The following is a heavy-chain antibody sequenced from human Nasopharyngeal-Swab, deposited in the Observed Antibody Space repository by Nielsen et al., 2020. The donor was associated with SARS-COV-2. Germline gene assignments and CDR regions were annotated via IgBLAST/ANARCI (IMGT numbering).Heavy chain of an antibody. D-gene: IGHD4-17*01. Sequence: GSLRLSCTVAGGSIRSYYWSWIRQPPGKEQEWIGYIYYSGSTNYNPSLKSRVTISVDTSKNQFSLKLSSVTAADTAVYYCARDLLYGDFYYYYGMDVWGQGTTVTVSS. CDR1: GGSIRSYY. CDR3: ARDLLYGDFYYYYGMDV. V-gene: IGHV4-59*01. J-gene: IGHJ6*02. CDR2: IYYSGST.